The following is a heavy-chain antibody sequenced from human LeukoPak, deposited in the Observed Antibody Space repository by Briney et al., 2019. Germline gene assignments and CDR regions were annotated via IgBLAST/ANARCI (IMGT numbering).Heavy chain of an antibody. Sequence: PGGSLRLSCAASGFTFSSYSMNWVRQAPGKGLEWVSSISSSSSYIYYADSVKGRFTISRDNAKNSLYLQMNSLRAEDTAVYYCARDKVTYDYVWGSYRAEPFDYWGQGTLVTVSS. J-gene: IGHJ4*02. D-gene: IGHD3-16*02. V-gene: IGHV3-21*01. CDR2: ISSSSSYI. CDR1: GFTFSSYS. CDR3: ARDKVTYDYVWGSYRAEPFDY.